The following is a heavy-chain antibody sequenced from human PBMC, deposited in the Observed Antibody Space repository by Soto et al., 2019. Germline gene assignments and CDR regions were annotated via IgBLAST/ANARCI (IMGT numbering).Heavy chain of an antibody. Sequence: VQLVQSGAEVKKPGSSVNVSCKTSGGTFSSYAMNWVRQAPGQGLEWMGGIIPILDTTNYAQKFQGRLTITADKSTYTAYMELSSLRSEDTAVYYCVRSRGYSYTYMGESYYYALDVWGQGTTVTVSS. D-gene: IGHD5-18*01. CDR2: IIPILDTT. V-gene: IGHV1-69*06. CDR1: GGTFSSYA. CDR3: VRSRGYSYTYMGESYYYALDV. J-gene: IGHJ6*02.